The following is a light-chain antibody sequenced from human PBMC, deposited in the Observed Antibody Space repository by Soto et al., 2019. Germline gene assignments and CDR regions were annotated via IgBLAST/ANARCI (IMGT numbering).Light chain of an antibody. J-gene: IGKJ2*01. CDR2: SAS. CDR1: KGISNS. Sequence: DIQMTQSPSSLSASVGDRFTITCRASKGISNSLAWYQQKPGKVPKLLIYSASTLQSGVPSRFRGSGSGTDFTLTISSLQPADSATYYCQQYHDLQYTFAQGTKLEI. V-gene: IGKV1-27*01. CDR3: QQYHDLQYT.